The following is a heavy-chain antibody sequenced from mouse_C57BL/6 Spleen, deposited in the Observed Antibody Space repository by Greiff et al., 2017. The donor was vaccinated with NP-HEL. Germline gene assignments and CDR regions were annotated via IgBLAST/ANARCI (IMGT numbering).Heavy chain of an antibody. Sequence: EVQLQQSGPELVKPGASVKISCKASGYTFTDYYMNWVKQSHGKSLEWIGDINPNNGGTSYNQKFKGKATLTVDKSSSTAYMELRSLTSEDSAVYYCARLYSNYKGYAMDYWGQGTSVTVSS. CDR3: ARLYSNYKGYAMDY. V-gene: IGHV1-26*01. J-gene: IGHJ4*01. CDR2: INPNNGGT. D-gene: IGHD2-5*01. CDR1: GYTFTDYY.